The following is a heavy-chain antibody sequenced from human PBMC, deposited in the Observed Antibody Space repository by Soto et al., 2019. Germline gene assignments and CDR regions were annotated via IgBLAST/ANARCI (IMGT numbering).Heavy chain of an antibody. CDR3: ARDRGSSSWYRYYGMDV. CDR1: GGSISSSSYY. J-gene: IGHJ6*02. V-gene: IGHV4-39*02. D-gene: IGHD6-13*01. CDR2: IYYSGST. Sequence: SETLSLTCTVSGGSISSSSYYWGWIRQPPGKGLEWSGSIYYSGSTYYNPSLKSRVTMTRDTSISTAYMELSRLRSDDTAVYYCARDRGSSSWYRYYGMDVWGQGTTVTVSS.